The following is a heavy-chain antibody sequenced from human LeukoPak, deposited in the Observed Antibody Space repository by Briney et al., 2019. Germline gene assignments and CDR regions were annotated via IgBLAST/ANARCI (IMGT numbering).Heavy chain of an antibody. CDR3: GQDWAWGAFGH. V-gene: IGHV3-23*01. J-gene: IGHJ4*02. D-gene: IGHD4/OR15-4a*01. Sequence: GGSLRLSCAASGFSFSMYSMSWIRQAPGKGLEWVSVISDNGAVTFYGDSVKGRFTISRDNSKNTLYLQMNRLGAEDTAIYYCGQDWAWGAFGHWGQGTLVTVSS. CDR1: GFSFSMYS. CDR2: ISDNGAVT.